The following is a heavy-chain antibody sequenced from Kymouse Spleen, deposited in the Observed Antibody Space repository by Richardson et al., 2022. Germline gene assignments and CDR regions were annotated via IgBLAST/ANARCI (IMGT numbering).Heavy chain of an antibody. CDR2: INHSGST. CDR1: GGSFSGYY. V-gene: IGHV4-34*01. J-gene: IGHJ6*02. Sequence: QVQLQQWGAGLLKPSETLSLTCAVYGGSFSGYYWSWIRQPPGKGLEWIGEINHSGSTNYNPSLKSRVTISVDTSKNQFSLKLSSVTAADTAVYYCARGRGIAARPGPYYYYYGMDVWGQGTTVTVSS. CDR3: ARGRGIAARPGPYYYYYGMDV. D-gene: IGHD6-6*01.